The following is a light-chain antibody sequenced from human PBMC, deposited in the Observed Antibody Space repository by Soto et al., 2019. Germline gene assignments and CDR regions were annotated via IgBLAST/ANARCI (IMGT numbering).Light chain of an antibody. J-gene: IGKJ4*01. CDR2: GAS. CDR3: QQYYTTVPA. V-gene: IGKV3-15*01. CDR1: QSINSN. Sequence: VMTQSPATLSVSPGERATLSCTASQSINSNLAWYQQRPGQAPRLLIYGASTRATGIPARFSGSGSGTEFTLTISSLQSEDFAVYYCQQYYTTVPAFGGGTTVEIK.